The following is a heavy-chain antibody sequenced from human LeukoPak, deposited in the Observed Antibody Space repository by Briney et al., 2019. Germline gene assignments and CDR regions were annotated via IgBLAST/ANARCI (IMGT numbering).Heavy chain of an antibody. V-gene: IGHV3-21*01. CDR3: ARLAHEDHYYYGMDV. Sequence: GGSLRLSCAASGFTFSSYNMNWVRQAPGKGLEWVSSVSSSTNYIYYADSVRGRFTISRDNAKNSLSLQMNSLGAEDTAVYHCARLAHEDHYYYGMDVWGQGTTVTVSS. CDR1: GFTFSSYN. CDR2: VSSSTNYI. J-gene: IGHJ6*02.